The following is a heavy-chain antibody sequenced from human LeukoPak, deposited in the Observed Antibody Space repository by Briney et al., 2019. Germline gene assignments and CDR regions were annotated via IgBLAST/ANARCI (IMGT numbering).Heavy chain of an antibody. V-gene: IGHV3-33*06. CDR1: GFTFSSYG. J-gene: IGHJ4*02. D-gene: IGHD2-2*02. CDR2: IWYDGSNK. Sequence: PGRSLRLSCAASGFTFSSYGMHWVRQAPDKGLEWVAVIWYDGSNKYYADSVKGRFTVSRDNSRKTLYLQMQSLSAEDTALYYCAKSGCSGTNCYINSWGQGTLVIVSS. CDR3: AKSGCSGTNCYINS.